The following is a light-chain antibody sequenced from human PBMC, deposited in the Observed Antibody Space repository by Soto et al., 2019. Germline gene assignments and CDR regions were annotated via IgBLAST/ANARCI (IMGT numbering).Light chain of an antibody. Sequence: DIQMTQSPSTLSASVGDRVTITCRASQSISSWLAWYQQKPGKAPKLLIYKASSLESEVPSRFSGSGSGTEFTLTISSLQPDDFATYYCQQYNRQYTFGQGTKLEIK. CDR2: KAS. CDR1: QSISSW. V-gene: IGKV1-5*03. CDR3: QQYNRQYT. J-gene: IGKJ2*01.